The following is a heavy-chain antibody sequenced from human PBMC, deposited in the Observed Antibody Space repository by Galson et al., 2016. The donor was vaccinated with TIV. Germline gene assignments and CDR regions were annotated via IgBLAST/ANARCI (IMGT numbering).Heavy chain of an antibody. CDR1: GFTFSSYA. CDR2: ISGGGGTT. CDR3: AKVPSSGFSYYFGFDV. Sequence: SLRLSCAASGFTFSSYAMTWVRQAPGKGLEWVSTISGGGGTTYYTDSVKGRFTISRDNSKSTLHLQMNSPGPEDTAVYYCAKVPSSGFSYYFGFDVWGQGTTVTVSS. J-gene: IGHJ6*02. D-gene: IGHD3-22*01. V-gene: IGHV3-23*01.